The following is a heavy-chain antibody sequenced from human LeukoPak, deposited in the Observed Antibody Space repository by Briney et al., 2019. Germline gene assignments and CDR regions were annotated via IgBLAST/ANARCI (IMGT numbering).Heavy chain of an antibody. Sequence: SETLSLTCTVSGGSISSSNWWSWVRQPPGKGLEWIGEIYHSGSTNYNPSLKSRVTISVDKSKNQFSLKLSSVTAADTAVYYCARSYYDSSGYYYIDYWGQGTLVTVSS. J-gene: IGHJ4*02. CDR3: ARSYYDSSGYYYIDY. V-gene: IGHV4-4*02. CDR2: IYHSGST. D-gene: IGHD3-22*01. CDR1: GGSISSSNW.